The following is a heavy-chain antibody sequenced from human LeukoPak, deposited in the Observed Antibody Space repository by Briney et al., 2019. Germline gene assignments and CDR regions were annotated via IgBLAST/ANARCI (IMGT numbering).Heavy chain of an antibody. Sequence: GESLRLSCAVSGFTFSSYWMSWVRRAPGKGLEWVANMKPDGSEKYYVDSVKGRFTISRDSSKNSLYLQMNSLRVEDTAVYYCARDPRQSHLVYTTGGYWGQGTLVTVSS. CDR2: MKPDGSEK. J-gene: IGHJ4*02. CDR3: ARDPRQSHLVYTTGGY. D-gene: IGHD2-2*02. CDR1: GFTFSSYW. V-gene: IGHV3-7*01.